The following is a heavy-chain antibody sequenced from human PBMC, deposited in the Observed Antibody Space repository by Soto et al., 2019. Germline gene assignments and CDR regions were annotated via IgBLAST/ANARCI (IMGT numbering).Heavy chain of an antibody. J-gene: IGHJ5*02. D-gene: IGHD2-15*01. CDR2: MNPKTGDS. CDR3: ARGRKGGGIKRSWLDT. V-gene: IGHV1-8*01. CDR1: VYTFTIND. Sequence: ASMKXSFKPSVYTFTINDIYLLRQATGQGLEWMGWMNPKTGDSNSAEKFQGRLRMTRNTSITTAYMELSSLTSEDTAVYYCARGRKGGGIKRSWLDTWGQGTLVTVYS.